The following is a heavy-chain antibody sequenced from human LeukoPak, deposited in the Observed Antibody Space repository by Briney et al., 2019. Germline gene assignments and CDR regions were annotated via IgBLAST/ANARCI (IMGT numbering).Heavy chain of an antibody. CDR3: AREDRGYCSSTSCLGAFDI. D-gene: IGHD2-2*01. CDR1: GGTFSSYA. V-gene: IGHV1-69*01. Sequence: SVKVSCKASGGTFSSYAISWVRQAPGQGLEWMGGIIPIFGTANYAQKFQGRVTITADESTSTAYMELSSLRSEDTAVYYCAREDRGYCSSTSCLGAFDIWGQGTMVTVSS. J-gene: IGHJ3*02. CDR2: IIPIFGTA.